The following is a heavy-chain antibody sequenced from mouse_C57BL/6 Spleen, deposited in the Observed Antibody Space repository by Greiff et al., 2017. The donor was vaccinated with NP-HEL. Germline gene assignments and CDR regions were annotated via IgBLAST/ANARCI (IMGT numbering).Heavy chain of an antibody. CDR2: IDPSDSET. CDR1: GYTFTSYW. CDR3: ARLYYGNWYFDV. V-gene: IGHV1-52*01. D-gene: IGHD2-1*01. Sequence: QVQLQQPGAELVRPGSSVKLSCKASGYTFTSYWKHWVKQRPIQGLEWIGNIDPSDSETHYNQKFKDKATLTVDKSSSTAYMQLSSLTSEDSAVYYCARLYYGNWYFDVWGTGTTVTVSS. J-gene: IGHJ1*03.